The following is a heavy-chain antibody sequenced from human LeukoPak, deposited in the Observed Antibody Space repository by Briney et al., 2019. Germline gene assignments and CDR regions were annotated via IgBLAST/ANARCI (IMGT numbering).Heavy chain of an antibody. Sequence: GASVKVSCKVSGYTLTELSMHWVRQAPGKGLEWMGGFDPEDGGTIYAQKFQGRVTMTEDTSTDTAYMELSSLRSEDTAVYYCATNTLLRYFDWLLNWGQGTLVTVSS. V-gene: IGHV1-24*01. J-gene: IGHJ4*02. CDR1: GYTLTELS. CDR2: FDPEDGGT. CDR3: ATNTLLRYFDWLLN. D-gene: IGHD3-9*01.